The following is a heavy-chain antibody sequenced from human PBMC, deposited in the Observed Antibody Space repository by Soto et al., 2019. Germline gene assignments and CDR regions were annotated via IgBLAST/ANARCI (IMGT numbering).Heavy chain of an antibody. CDR1: GFTFSSYW. J-gene: IGHJ6*03. V-gene: IGHV3-7*01. CDR3: ARHRVVVAAKYYYYMDV. Sequence: EVQLVESGGGLVQPGGSLRLSCAASGFTFSSYWMSWVRQAPGKGLEWVANIKQDGNEKYYVDSVKGRFTISRDNAKNSLYLQMNSLRAEDTAVYYCARHRVVVAAKYYYYMDVWGKGTTVTVSS. CDR2: IKQDGNEK. D-gene: IGHD2-15*01.